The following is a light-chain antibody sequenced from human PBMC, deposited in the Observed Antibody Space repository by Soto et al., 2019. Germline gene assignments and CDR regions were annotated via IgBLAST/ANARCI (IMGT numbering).Light chain of an antibody. CDR3: QQRSNWLN. V-gene: IGKV3-11*01. CDR1: QSVSSY. Sequence: EIVLTQSPATLSLSPGERATLSCRASQSVSSYLAWYQQKPGQAPRLLIYDASSRATGIPARFSGIGSGTDFTLTISSLEPEDFAVYYCQQRSNWLNFGGGTKVEIK. CDR2: DAS. J-gene: IGKJ4*01.